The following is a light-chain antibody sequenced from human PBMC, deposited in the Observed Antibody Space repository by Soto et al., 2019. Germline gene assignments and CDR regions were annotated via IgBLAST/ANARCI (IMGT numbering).Light chain of an antibody. CDR2: GAS. CDR1: QTINNN. CDR3: QQYNNWPQT. V-gene: IGKV3-15*01. Sequence: VITQAQAPLSVSPGERATLSCRASQTINNNVAWYQLKDGQVPRLLIYGASTRAADVPARFSGGGSGTEFTLTISSLQSEDFAEYHCQQYNNWPQTFGQGTKV. J-gene: IGKJ1*01.